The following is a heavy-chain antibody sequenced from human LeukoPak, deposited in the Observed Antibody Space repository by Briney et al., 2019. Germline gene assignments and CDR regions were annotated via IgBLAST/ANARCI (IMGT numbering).Heavy chain of an antibody. V-gene: IGHV4-39*01. J-gene: IGHJ5*02. CDR2: IYYTGNT. Sequence: PSEALSLTCTVSGGSISSSPYYWGWIRQPPGKGLEWIGSIYYTGNTYYNASLKSRVTISIDTSKNQFSLKLTSVTAADTAVYYCARRKDSSGYFGRMGWFDPWGQGTPATVSS. CDR1: GGSISSSPYY. CDR3: ARRKDSSGYFGRMGWFDP. D-gene: IGHD3-22*01.